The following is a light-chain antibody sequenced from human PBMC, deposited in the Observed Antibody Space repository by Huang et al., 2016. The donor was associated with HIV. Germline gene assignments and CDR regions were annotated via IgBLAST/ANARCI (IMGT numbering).Light chain of an antibody. V-gene: IGKV3-20*01. Sequence: EIVLTQSPGTLSLSPGERATLSCRASQSVSSSYLAWYQQKPGQDPRLLIHGASSRAAGIPDRVSGSGSGTDFTLTISRLEPEDFAVYYCQQYGSSPRTFGRGTKVEIK. CDR3: QQYGSSPRT. CDR2: GAS. J-gene: IGKJ1*01. CDR1: QSVSSSY.